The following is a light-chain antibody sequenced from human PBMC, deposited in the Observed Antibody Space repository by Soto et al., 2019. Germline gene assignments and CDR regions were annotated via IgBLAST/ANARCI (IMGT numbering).Light chain of an antibody. CDR3: SLYTSENTYV. CDR2: EAS. V-gene: IGLV2-18*01. CDR1: STDFVSYNR. Sequence: QSALTQPPSVSGSPGQSVTISCTGISTDFVSYNRVSWYQQPPDTAPKLMIYEASNRPSGVPDRFSGSKSGNTASLTISGLQAADEADYYCSLYTSENTYVFGTGTKVTVL. J-gene: IGLJ1*01.